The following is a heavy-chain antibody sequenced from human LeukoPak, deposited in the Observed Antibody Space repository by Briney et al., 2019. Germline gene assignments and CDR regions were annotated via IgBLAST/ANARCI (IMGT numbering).Heavy chain of an antibody. Sequence: ASVKVSCKASGGTFSSHAISWVRQAPGQGLEWMGRIIPILGIANYAQKFQGRVTITADKSTSTAYMELSSLRSEDTAVYYCAREAGYGDYTFDYWGQGTLVTVSS. D-gene: IGHD4-17*01. CDR2: IIPILGIA. CDR3: AREAGYGDYTFDY. J-gene: IGHJ4*02. V-gene: IGHV1-69*04. CDR1: GGTFSSHA.